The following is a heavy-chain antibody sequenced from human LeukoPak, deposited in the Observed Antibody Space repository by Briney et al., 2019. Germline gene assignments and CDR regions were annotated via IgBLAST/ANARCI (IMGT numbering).Heavy chain of an antibody. CDR3: ARDRGYTQDY. Sequence: PGGSLRLSCVASEFTFSSYGMHWVRQAPGKGLEWVAVISYAGSNEKYADSVKGRFSISRDNSKNTLYLQMNSLRAEDTAVYYCARDRGYTQDYWGQGTLVTVSS. D-gene: IGHD5-12*01. CDR1: EFTFSSYG. V-gene: IGHV3-30*03. CDR2: ISYAGSNE. J-gene: IGHJ4*02.